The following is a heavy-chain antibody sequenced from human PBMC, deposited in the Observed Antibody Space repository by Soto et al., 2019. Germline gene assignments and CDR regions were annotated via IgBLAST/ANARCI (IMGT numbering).Heavy chain of an antibody. CDR3: AKAILGHRPYYFDY. CDR2: ISGSGGVT. Sequence: GGSLRLSCAASGFTFSSYAVSWVRQAPGKGLEWVSTISGSGGVTYYADSVKGRFTISRDNSKNTLYLQMNSLRAEDTAVYYCAKAILGHRPYYFDYWGQGTLVTVSS. J-gene: IGHJ4*02. V-gene: IGHV3-23*01. CDR1: GFTFSSYA.